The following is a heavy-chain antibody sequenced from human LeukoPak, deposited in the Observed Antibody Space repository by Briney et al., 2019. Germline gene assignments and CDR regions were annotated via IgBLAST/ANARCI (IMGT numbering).Heavy chain of an antibody. Sequence: SETLSLTCTVSGFSINNSPYYWGWIRQPPGKGLQWIGTIYYSGSTYYNPSLKSRVTISVDKSKNQFSLKLSSVTAADTAVYYCARVDSSPPMVSYWGQGTLVTVSS. CDR2: IYYSGST. J-gene: IGHJ4*02. CDR1: GFSINNSPYY. CDR3: ARVDSSPPMVSY. D-gene: IGHD6-13*01. V-gene: IGHV4-39*07.